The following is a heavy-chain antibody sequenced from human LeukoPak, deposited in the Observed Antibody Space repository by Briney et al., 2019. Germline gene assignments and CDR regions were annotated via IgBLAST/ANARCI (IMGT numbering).Heavy chain of an antibody. CDR2: ISSSGRT. J-gene: IGHJ4*02. CDR1: GGSFNSGSYY. D-gene: IGHD4-17*01. Sequence: PSETLSLTCTVSGGSFNSGSYYWSWVRQPPGKGLELIGYISSSGRTNYNPSLKSRVTMSVDTSKTQFYLKLSSMTAADTAVYYCERDDYGDSLDSWGQGTLVIVSS. V-gene: IGHV4-61*01. CDR3: ERDDYGDSLDS.